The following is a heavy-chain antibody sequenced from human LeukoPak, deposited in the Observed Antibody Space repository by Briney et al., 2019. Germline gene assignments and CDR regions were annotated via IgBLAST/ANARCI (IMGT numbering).Heavy chain of an antibody. D-gene: IGHD3-10*01. V-gene: IGHV3-11*01. CDR3: ARDRPDYYGSGSYYYYYGMDV. CDR2: ISSSGSTI. J-gene: IGHJ6*02. CDR1: GFTFSDYY. Sequence: PGGSLRLSCAASGFTFSDYYMSWIRQARGKGLEWVSYISSSGSTIYYADSVKGRFTISRDNAKNSLYLQMNSLRAEDTAVYYCARDRPDYYGSGSYYYYYGMDVWGQGTTVTVSS.